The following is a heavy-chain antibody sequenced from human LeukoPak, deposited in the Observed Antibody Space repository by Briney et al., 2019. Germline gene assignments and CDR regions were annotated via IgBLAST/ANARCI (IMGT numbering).Heavy chain of an antibody. CDR1: GGSISSYY. Sequence: SETLSLTCTVSGGSISSYYWSWIRQPPGKGLEWIGYIYYSGSTNYNPSLKSRVTISVDTSKNQFSLKLSSVTAADTAVYYWARDKLWFGELGWYYYYGMDVWGQGTTVTVSS. V-gene: IGHV4-59*01. D-gene: IGHD3-10*01. CDR3: ARDKLWFGELGWYYYYGMDV. CDR2: IYYSGST. J-gene: IGHJ6*02.